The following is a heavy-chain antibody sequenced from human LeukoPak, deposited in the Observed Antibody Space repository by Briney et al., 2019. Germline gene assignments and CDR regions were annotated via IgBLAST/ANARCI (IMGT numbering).Heavy chain of an antibody. V-gene: IGHV4-4*07. Sequence: SETLSLTCTVSGCSISSYYWSWIRQPAWKGLEWIGLIYTSGSTNYNPPLKSRVTMSVETSKNQFSLKLSSGTAADTAVYYCARMDNYNTDDWGEGTLVTVSS. CDR1: GCSISSYY. CDR2: IYTSGST. CDR3: ARMDNYNTDD. D-gene: IGHD4-11*01. J-gene: IGHJ4*02.